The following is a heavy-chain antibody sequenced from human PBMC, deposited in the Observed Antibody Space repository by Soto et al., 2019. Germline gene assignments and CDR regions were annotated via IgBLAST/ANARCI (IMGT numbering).Heavy chain of an antibody. CDR1: GYTFTSYG. Sequence: ASVKVSCKASGYTFTSYGISWVRQAPGQGLEWMGWISAYNGNTNYAQKLQGRVTMTTDTSTNTAYMELRSLRSDDTAVYYCARDRNNPYDRSSPPDYWGQGTLVTVSS. CDR2: ISAYNGNT. J-gene: IGHJ4*02. CDR3: ARDRNNPYDRSSPPDY. D-gene: IGHD3-3*01. V-gene: IGHV1-18*01.